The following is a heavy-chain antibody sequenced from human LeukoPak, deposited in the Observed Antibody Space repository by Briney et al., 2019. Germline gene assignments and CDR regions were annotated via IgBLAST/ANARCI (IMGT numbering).Heavy chain of an antibody. CDR3: AKGGPTDPRAYDY. D-gene: IGHD2-21*02. V-gene: IGHV3-23*01. CDR1: GFTFSSHA. J-gene: IGHJ4*02. Sequence: PGGSLRLSCAGSGFTFSSHAMSWVRQAPGKGLEWVSAISGGGGSTYYADSVKGRFTISRDNSKNTQYLQMNSLRAEDTAVYYCAKGGPTDPRAYDYWGQGTLVTVSS. CDR2: ISGGGGST.